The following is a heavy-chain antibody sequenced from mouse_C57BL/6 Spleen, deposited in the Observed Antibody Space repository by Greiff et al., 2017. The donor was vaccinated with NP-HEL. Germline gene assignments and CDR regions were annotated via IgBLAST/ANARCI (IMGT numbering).Heavy chain of an antibody. D-gene: IGHD1-1*01. V-gene: IGHV1-26*01. J-gene: IGHJ3*01. CDR1: GYTFTDYY. CDR3: ARRDGSSLAWFAY. Sequence: VQLQQSGPELVKPGASVKISCKASGYTFTDYYMNWVKQSHGKSLEWIGDINPNNGGTSYNQKFKGKATLTVDKSSSTAYMELRSLTSEDSAVYYCARRDGSSLAWFAYWGQGTLVTVSA. CDR2: INPNNGGT.